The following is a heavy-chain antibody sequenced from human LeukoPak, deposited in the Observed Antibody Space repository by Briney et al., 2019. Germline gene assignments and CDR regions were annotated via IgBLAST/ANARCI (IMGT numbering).Heavy chain of an antibody. CDR2: ITGSGAST. J-gene: IGHJ6*02. V-gene: IGHV3-23*01. D-gene: IGHD3-3*01. CDR1: GFTFSSHA. Sequence: PGGSLRLSCAASGFTFSSHAMGWVRQAPGKGLEWVSSITGSGASTYYGDSVKGRFTISRDNSKNTLYLQMNRLRAEDTAVYCCAKDGGGSLEWLPPMDVWGQGTTVTVSS. CDR3: AKDGGGSLEWLPPMDV.